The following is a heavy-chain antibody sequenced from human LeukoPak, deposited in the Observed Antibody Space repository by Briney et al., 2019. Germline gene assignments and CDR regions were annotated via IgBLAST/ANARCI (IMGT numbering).Heavy chain of an antibody. V-gene: IGHV4-38-2*01. CDR3: ARALSLRGYYGY. Sequence: PSETLSLTCAVSGYSISSGYYWGWIRQPPGKGLEWIGSIYHSGSTYYNPSLKSRVTISVDTSKNQFSLKLSSVTAADTAVYYCARALSLRGYYGYWGQGTLVTVSS. CDR2: IYHSGST. CDR1: GYSISSGYY. D-gene: IGHD3-3*01. J-gene: IGHJ4*02.